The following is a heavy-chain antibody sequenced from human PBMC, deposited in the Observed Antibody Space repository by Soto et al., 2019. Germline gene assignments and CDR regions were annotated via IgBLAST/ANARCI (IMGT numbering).Heavy chain of an antibody. D-gene: IGHD1-26*01. Sequence: GGSLRLSCSVFGFTFSNYAMHWVRQAPGKGLEYVSSISSNGGRTYYADSVKGRFTISRDNSKSTLYLQMSSLRPEDTAVYYCVKDRWVDYWGQGALVTVSS. CDR1: GFTFSNYA. J-gene: IGHJ4*02. CDR2: ISSNGGRT. CDR3: VKDRWVDY. V-gene: IGHV3-64D*06.